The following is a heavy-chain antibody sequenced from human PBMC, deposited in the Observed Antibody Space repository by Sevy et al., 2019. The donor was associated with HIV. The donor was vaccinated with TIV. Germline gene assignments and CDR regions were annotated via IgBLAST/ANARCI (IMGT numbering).Heavy chain of an antibody. V-gene: IGHV4-39*01. CDR3: ARRADCSGNFSPNYYMDV. CDR1: GGSITTYGYQ. CDR2: ISFSGTS. Sequence: SETLSLTCTVSGGSITTYGYQWAWIRQPPGKGLEWIGSISFSGTSYYNAPLQSRVTVSADTSKNQFSLNLSSVTAADTAVYFCARRADCSGNFSPNYYMDVWGKGTTVTVSS. D-gene: IGHD6-19*01. J-gene: IGHJ6*03.